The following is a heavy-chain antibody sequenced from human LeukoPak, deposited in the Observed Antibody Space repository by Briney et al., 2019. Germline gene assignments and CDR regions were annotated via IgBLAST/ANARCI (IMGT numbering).Heavy chain of an antibody. Sequence: GGSLRLSCAASGFTFSNYEMNWVRQSPGRAREWVSYISNSGLTMYYADSVKGRFIISRDNAKNSLYLQMNSLRAEDTAVYYCARRTTGDDYWGQGTLVTVSS. J-gene: IGHJ4*02. CDR3: ARRTTGDDY. V-gene: IGHV3-48*03. D-gene: IGHD4-17*01. CDR2: ISNSGLTM. CDR1: GFTFSNYE.